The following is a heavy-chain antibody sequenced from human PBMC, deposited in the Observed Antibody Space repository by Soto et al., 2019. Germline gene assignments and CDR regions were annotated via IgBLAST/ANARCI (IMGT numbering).Heavy chain of an antibody. J-gene: IGHJ4*02. V-gene: IGHV3-9*01. CDR2: ISWNSGSI. Sequence: EVQLVESGGGLVQPGRSLRLSCAASGFTFDDYAMHWVRQAPGKGLEWVSGISWNSGSIGYADSVKGRFTISRDNAKNSLXXXXNSLRAXXXXXXXXXXXXXIAAAGTVCYWGQGTLVTVSS. D-gene: IGHD6-13*01. CDR1: GFTFDDYA. CDR3: XXXXXIAAAGTVCY.